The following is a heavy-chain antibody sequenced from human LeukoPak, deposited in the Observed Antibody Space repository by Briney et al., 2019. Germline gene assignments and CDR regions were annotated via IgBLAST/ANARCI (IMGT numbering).Heavy chain of an antibody. V-gene: IGHV4-34*01. Sequence: SETLSLTCAVYGGSFSGYYWSWIRQPPGKGLEWIGEINHSGSTNYNPSLKSRVTISVDTSKNQFSLKLSSVTAADTAVYYCARGGSTYYYDSSGYYSYWGQGTLVTVSS. D-gene: IGHD3-22*01. CDR3: ARGGSTYYYDSSGYYSY. CDR2: INHSGST. CDR1: GGSFSGYY. J-gene: IGHJ4*02.